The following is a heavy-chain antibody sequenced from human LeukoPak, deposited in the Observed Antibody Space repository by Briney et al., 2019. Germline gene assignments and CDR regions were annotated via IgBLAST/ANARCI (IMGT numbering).Heavy chain of an antibody. CDR1: GFTFSSNY. V-gene: IGHV3-74*01. CDR3: TKSDTFDI. Sequence: GGSLRLSCAASGFTFSSNYMSWVRQAPGKGLMWVSRIKSDGSSTSYADSVKGRFTISRDNARNTLFLQMNSLRAEDTAVYYCTKSDTFDIWGQGTMVTVSS. J-gene: IGHJ3*02. CDR2: IKSDGSST.